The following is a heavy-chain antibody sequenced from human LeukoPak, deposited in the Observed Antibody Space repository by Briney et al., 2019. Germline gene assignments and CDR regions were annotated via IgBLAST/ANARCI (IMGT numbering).Heavy chain of an antibody. J-gene: IGHJ6*04. CDR3: AKDRLTIFGGMDV. Sequence: PGGSLRLSCAASGFTFSTYYVTSVRQAPGKGLEWVANINEDGSETYYLDSVKGRFTISRDNAKNSLYLQMNSLGAEETAVYYCAKDRLTIFGGMDVWGKGTTVTVAS. V-gene: IGHV3-7*01. CDR1: GFTFSTYY. D-gene: IGHD3-3*01. CDR2: INEDGSET.